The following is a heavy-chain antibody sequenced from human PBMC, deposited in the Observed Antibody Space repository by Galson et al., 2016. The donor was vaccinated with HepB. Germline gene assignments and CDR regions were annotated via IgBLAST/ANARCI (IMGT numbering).Heavy chain of an antibody. CDR1: GLTFSNFT. D-gene: IGHD3-16*01. Sequence: SLRLSCAASGLTFSNFTMHWVRQAPGKGLEYVSAISSHGLSTYYADSVKGRFTISRDNSKNTLYLQMSSLRADDTAVYFCSGLSSERYAFDYWGRGTLVTVSS. J-gene: IGHJ4*02. CDR3: SGLSSERYAFDY. V-gene: IGHV3-64D*06. CDR2: ISSHGLST.